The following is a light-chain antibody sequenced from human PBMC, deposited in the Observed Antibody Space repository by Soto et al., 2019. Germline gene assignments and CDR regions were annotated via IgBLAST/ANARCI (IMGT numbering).Light chain of an antibody. J-gene: IGLJ3*02. Sequence: QSVLTQPASVSGSPGQSITISCTGTSTDVGSYNLVSWYQQRPGKAPKLMIYEVTKRPSGVSNRFSGSKSGYTASLTISGLQAEDEADYYCCSYAGSSTSLVFGGGTQLTVL. V-gene: IGLV2-23*02. CDR3: CSYAGSSTSLV. CDR1: STDVGSYNL. CDR2: EVT.